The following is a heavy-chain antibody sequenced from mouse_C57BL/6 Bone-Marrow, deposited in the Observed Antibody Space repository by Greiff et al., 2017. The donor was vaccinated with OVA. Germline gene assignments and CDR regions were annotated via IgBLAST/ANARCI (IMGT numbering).Heavy chain of an antibody. V-gene: IGHV1-69*01. CDR2: IDPSDSYT. CDR1: GYTFTSYW. D-gene: IGHD2-4*01. J-gene: IGHJ3*01. CDR3: AREGYDYDVFAY. Sequence: QVQLQQPGAELVMPGASVKLSCKASGYTFTSYWMHWVKQRPGQGLEWIGEIDPSDSYTNYNQKFKGKSTLTVDKSSSTAYMQLSSLTSEDSAVYYGAREGYDYDVFAYWGQGTLVTVSA.